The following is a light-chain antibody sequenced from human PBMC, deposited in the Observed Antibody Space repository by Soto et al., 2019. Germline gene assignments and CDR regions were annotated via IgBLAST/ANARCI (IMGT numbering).Light chain of an antibody. J-gene: IGKJ3*01. CDR1: QGVSSY. CDR2: EAS. CDR3: QQRSNCLFT. Sequence: EIVLTQSPATLSLSPGERATLSCRASQGVSSYLAWYQQKPGQAPRLLIYEASNRATGIPARFSGSGPGTDFTLTISSLAPEDFAVYYCQQRSNCLFTFGPGTKVDIK. V-gene: IGKV3D-11*01.